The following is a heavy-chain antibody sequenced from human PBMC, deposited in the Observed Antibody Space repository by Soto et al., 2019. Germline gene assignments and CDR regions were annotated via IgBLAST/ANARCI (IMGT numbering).Heavy chain of an antibody. CDR2: IWSGGSNE. J-gene: IGHJ4*01. CDR3: SRGPGTSYFAY. V-gene: IGHV3-33*01. Sequence: QVQVVESGGGVVQAGRSLRLSCAASGFTFSSYGMHWVRQAPGKGLGWVAVIWSGGSNENYADSVKGRFTISRDNSKNMLYLQMNSLSANDTAVYYCSRGPGTSYFAYWGHGSLVTVSS. D-gene: IGHD2-2*01. CDR1: GFTFSSYG.